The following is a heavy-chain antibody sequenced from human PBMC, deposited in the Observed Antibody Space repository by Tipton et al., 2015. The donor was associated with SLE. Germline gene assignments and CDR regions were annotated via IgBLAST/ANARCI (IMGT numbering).Heavy chain of an antibody. CDR2: ISSSGSAI. Sequence: SLRLSCAASGFTFSSYEMNWVRQAPGKGLEWVSYISSSGSAIYYADSVQGRFTISRDNAKNSLFLQMNSLRAEDTSVYYCARERITTFCGAFDIWGQGTRVTVSS. V-gene: IGHV3-48*03. CDR3: ARERITTFCGAFDI. J-gene: IGHJ3*02. D-gene: IGHD3-9*01. CDR1: GFTFSSYE.